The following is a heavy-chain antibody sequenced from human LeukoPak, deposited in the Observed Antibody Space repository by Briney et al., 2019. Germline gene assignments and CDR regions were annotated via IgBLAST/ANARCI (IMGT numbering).Heavy chain of an antibody. Sequence: GGSLRLSCAASGFTFSSYWMHWVRQGPGKGLVWVSRINPDGSGTSHADPVKGRFTISRDNAKNTLYLQMNSLRVEDTAVYYCARDSGSGSYSGYWGLGTLVTVSS. J-gene: IGHJ4*02. CDR3: ARDSGSGSYSGY. CDR2: INPDGSGT. CDR1: GFTFSSYW. D-gene: IGHD3-10*01. V-gene: IGHV3-74*01.